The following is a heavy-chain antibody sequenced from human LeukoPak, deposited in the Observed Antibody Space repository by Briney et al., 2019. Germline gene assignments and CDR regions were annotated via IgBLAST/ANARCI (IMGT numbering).Heavy chain of an antibody. CDR1: GYTFTSYG. CDR2: ISAYNGNT. Sequence: GASVKVSCKASGYTFTSYGISRVRQAPGQGLEWMGWISAYNGNTNYAQKLQGRVTMTTDTSTSTAYMELRSLRSDDTAVYYCARDKIWMTTVPNAFDIWGQGTMVTVSS. J-gene: IGHJ3*02. CDR3: ARDKIWMTTVPNAFDI. D-gene: IGHD4-17*01. V-gene: IGHV1-18*01.